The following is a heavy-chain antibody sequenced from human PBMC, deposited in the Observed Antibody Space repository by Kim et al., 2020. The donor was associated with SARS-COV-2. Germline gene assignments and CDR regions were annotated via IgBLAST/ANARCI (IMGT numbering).Heavy chain of an antibody. CDR3: ARGRAGLLWFGELLYRTDYYYYGMDV. Sequence: GGGLVQPGGSLRLSCAASGLTFSDHYMDWVRQAPGKGLEWVGRTRNKANSYTTEYAASVKGRFTISRDDSKNSLYLQMNSLKTEDTAVYYCARGRAGLLWFGELLYRTDYYYYGMDVWGQGTTVTVSS. D-gene: IGHD3-10*01. CDR1: GLTFSDHY. CDR2: TRNKANSYTT. V-gene: IGHV3-72*01. J-gene: IGHJ6*02.